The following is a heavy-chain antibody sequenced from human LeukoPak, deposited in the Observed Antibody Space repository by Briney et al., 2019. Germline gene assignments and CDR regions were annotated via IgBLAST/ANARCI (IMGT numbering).Heavy chain of an antibody. CDR3: ARVGYCSGGSCYSDAFDI. J-gene: IGHJ3*02. CDR2: IIPIFGTT. Sequence: GASVKVSCKASGGTFSSYAISWVRQAPGQGLEWMGGIIPIFGTTNYAQKFQDRVTITADKSTSTAYMELSSLRSEDTAVYYCARVGYCSGGSCYSDAFDIWGQGTMVTVSS. V-gene: IGHV1-69*06. D-gene: IGHD2-15*01. CDR1: GGTFSSYA.